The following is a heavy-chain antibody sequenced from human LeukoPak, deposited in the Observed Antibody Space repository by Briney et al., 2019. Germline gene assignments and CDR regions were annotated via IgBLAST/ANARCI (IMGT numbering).Heavy chain of an antibody. CDR3: ASGDLYYYDSSGIYYFDY. CDR1: GGTFSSYA. D-gene: IGHD3-22*01. J-gene: IGHJ4*02. Sequence: SVKVSCKASGGTFSSYAISWVRQAPGQGLEWMGGIIPIFGTANYAQKLQGRVTITADESTSTAYMELSSLRFEDTAVYYCASGDLYYYDSSGIYYFDYWGQGTLVTVSS. V-gene: IGHV1-69*13. CDR2: IIPIFGTA.